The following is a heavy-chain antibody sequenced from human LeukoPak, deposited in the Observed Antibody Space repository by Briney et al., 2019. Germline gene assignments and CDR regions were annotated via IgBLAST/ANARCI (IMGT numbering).Heavy chain of an antibody. D-gene: IGHD4/OR15-4a*01. CDR1: GLTFSNYA. CDR3: ASGLYGGVFDN. V-gene: IGHV3-23*01. CDR2: ISTDSGST. Sequence: GGSLRLSCVMSGLTFSNYAMNWVRQAPGKGLEWISDISTDSGSTYNIESVRGRFTISRDNSRSTLYLQMNSLRADETGVYYCASGLYGGVFDNWGQGTLVTVSS. J-gene: IGHJ4*02.